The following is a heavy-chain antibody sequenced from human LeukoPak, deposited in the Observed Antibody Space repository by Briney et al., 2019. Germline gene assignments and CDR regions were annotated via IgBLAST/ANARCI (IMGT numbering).Heavy chain of an antibody. D-gene: IGHD6-13*01. V-gene: IGHV3-21*01. CDR3: ARDRGGIAAAGTNFDY. CDR1: GFTVSSNY. CDR2: ISSSSSYI. Sequence: PGGSLRLSCAASGFTVSSNYMSWVRQAPGKGLEWVSSISSSSSYIYYADSVKGRFTISRDNAKNSLYLQMNSLRAEDTAVYYCARDRGGIAAAGTNFDYWGQGTLVTVSS. J-gene: IGHJ4*02.